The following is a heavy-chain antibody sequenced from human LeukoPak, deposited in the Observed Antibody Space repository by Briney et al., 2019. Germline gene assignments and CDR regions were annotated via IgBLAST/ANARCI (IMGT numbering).Heavy chain of an antibody. V-gene: IGHV4-38-2*02. CDR2: IYHSGYT. CDR3: ARDMNPTHYFDY. Sequence: PSETLSLTCNVSGYSISSGYYWAWIRQAPGKVLEGIGSIYHSGYTHYNPPLKGRVTISVDTSKNDFSLKLSSVAAADTAIYYCARDMNPTHYFDYWGQGTLVTVSS. J-gene: IGHJ4*02. CDR1: GYSISSGYY. D-gene: IGHD3-16*01.